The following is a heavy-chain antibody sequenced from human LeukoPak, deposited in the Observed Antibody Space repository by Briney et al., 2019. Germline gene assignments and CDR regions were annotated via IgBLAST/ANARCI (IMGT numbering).Heavy chain of an antibody. D-gene: IGHD1-26*01. Sequence: PGGSLRLSCAASGFTFDDSAMHWVRQAPGKGLEWVSGISWNSDNTGYADSVKGRFIISRDNAENSLYLQMNSLRSEDTAFYFCAKAVVGATLRGAFDIWGQGTRVTASS. CDR2: ISWNSDNT. CDR3: AKAVVGATLRGAFDI. V-gene: IGHV3-9*01. CDR1: GFTFDDSA. J-gene: IGHJ3*02.